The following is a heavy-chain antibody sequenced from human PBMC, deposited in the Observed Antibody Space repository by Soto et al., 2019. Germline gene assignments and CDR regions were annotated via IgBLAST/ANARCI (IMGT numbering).Heavy chain of an antibody. CDR1: GFTVNSDY. Sequence: PGGSLRLSCAASGFTVNSDYMSWLRQAPGEGLEWVSITYAGGSTYYADSVKGRFTVSRDSSRTTLYLQMNGLRAEDTGVYYCAGGLNYGYIDYWGQGTPVTVS. CDR2: TYAGGST. CDR3: AGGLNYGYIDY. J-gene: IGHJ4*02. V-gene: IGHV3-53*01. D-gene: IGHD5-18*01.